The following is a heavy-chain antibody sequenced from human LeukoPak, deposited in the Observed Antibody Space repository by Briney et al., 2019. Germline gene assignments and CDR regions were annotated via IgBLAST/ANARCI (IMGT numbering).Heavy chain of an antibody. Sequence: SETLSLTCAVSGDSISSGDYSWSWIRQPPGKGLEWIGNIYYSGSTYYNPSLKSRVNISVDTSKNQFSLKLTSVTAADTAVYYCARSQFYGSGSYQGRWFDPWGQGTLVTVSS. CDR2: IYYSGST. D-gene: IGHD3-10*01. V-gene: IGHV4-30-4*07. CDR1: GDSISSGDYS. CDR3: ARSQFYGSGSYQGRWFDP. J-gene: IGHJ5*02.